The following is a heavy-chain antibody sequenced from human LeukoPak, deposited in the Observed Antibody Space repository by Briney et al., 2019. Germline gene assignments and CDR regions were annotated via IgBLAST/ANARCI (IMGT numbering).Heavy chain of an antibody. CDR2: IIPILGIA. D-gene: IGHD2-21*01. CDR3: ARDVALLSLYYFDY. J-gene: IGHJ4*02. V-gene: IGHV1-69*04. CDR1: GGTFSSYA. Sequence: SVKVSCKASGGTFSSYAISWVRQAPGQGVEWMGRIIPILGIANYAQKFQGRVTITADKSTSTAYMELSSLGSEDTAVYYCARDVALLSLYYFDYWGQGTLVTVSS.